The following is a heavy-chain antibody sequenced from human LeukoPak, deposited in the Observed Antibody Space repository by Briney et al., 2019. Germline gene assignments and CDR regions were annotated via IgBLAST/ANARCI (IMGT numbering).Heavy chain of an antibody. J-gene: IGHJ4*02. V-gene: IGHV3-74*01. CDR1: GVSFSHYW. D-gene: IGHD3-9*01. CDR2: INSDGSTT. Sequence: GGSLRLSCAASGVSFSHYWMHWVRQAPGKGLVWVSRINSDGSTTAYADSVKGRFTISRDNAQNTLYLQMNSLRVEDTAVYYCARRGAMTGALDYWGQGTLVTVSS. CDR3: ARRGAMTGALDY.